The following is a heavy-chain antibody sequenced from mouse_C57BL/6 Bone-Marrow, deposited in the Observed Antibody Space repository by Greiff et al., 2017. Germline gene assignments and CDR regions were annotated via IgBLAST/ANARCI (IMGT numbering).Heavy chain of an antibody. D-gene: IGHD2-3*01. V-gene: IGHV8-8*01. CDR1: GFSLSTFGMG. CDR2: IWWDDDK. Sequence: QVTLKESGPGILQPSQTLSLTCSFSGFSLSTFGMGVGWIRPPSGKGLVWLAHIWWDDDKYYNPALKSRLTISKDTSKNQVFLKIANVDTADTATYYCARLEEGYYVWFAYWGQGTLVTVSA. CDR3: ARLEEGYYVWFAY. J-gene: IGHJ3*01.